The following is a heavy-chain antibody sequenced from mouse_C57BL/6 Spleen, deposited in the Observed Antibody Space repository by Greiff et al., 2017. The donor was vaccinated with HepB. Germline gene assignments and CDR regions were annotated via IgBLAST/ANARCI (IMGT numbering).Heavy chain of an antibody. CDR2: IYPGSGNT. J-gene: IGHJ1*03. CDR3: ARGYYGNWYFDV. Sequence: VQGVESGAELVRPGASVKLSCKASGYTFTDYYINWVKQRPGQGLEWIARIYPGSGNTYYNEKFKGKATLTAEKSSSTAYMQLSSLTSEDSAVYFCARGYYGNWYFDVWGTGTTVTVSS. CDR1: GYTFTDYY. V-gene: IGHV1-76*01. D-gene: IGHD1-1*01.